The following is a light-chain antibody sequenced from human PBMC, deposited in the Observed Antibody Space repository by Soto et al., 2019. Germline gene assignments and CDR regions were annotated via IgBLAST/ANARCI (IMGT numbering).Light chain of an antibody. CDR2: GVT. CDR1: SSDVGTYNY. J-gene: IGLJ3*02. CDR3: TSYTSSSTRV. Sequence: QSVLTQPASVSGSPGQSITISCTGASSDVGTYNYVSWYQHHPGRAPKLMIFGVTNRPSGVSDRFSGSKSGNTASLTISGLQAEDEADYYCTSYTSSSTRVFGGGTKLTVL. V-gene: IGLV2-14*01.